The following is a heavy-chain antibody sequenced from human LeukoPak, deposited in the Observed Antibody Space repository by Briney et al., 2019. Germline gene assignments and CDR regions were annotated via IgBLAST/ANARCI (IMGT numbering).Heavy chain of an antibody. CDR3: ARGPPMTYSFDY. J-gene: IGHJ4*02. D-gene: IGHD3-22*01. CDR1: GGSFSGYY. Sequence: PSETLSLTCAVYGGSFSGYYWSWIRQPPGKGLEWIGEINHSGSTNYNPSLKSRVTISVDTSKNQFSLKLSSVTAADTAVYYCARGPPMTYSFDYWGQGTLVTVSS. CDR2: INHSGST. V-gene: IGHV4-34*01.